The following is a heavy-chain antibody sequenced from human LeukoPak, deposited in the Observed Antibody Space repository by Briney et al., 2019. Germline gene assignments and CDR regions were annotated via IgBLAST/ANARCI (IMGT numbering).Heavy chain of an antibody. CDR3: ARLTRDYPFFDY. D-gene: IGHD4-17*01. Sequence: GESLKISCKGSGYSFTSYWIGWVRQMPGKGLGWMGVIYPGDSDTRYSLSFQGQVTISAHKSISTAYLQWSSLKASDTAMYYCARLTRDYPFFDYWGQGTLVTVSS. CDR2: IYPGDSDT. J-gene: IGHJ4*02. V-gene: IGHV5-51*01. CDR1: GYSFTSYW.